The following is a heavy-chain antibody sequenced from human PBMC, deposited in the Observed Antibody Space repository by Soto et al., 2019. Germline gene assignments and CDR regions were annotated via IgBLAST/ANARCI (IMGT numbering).Heavy chain of an antibody. Sequence: QVQLVQSGAEVKKPGASVKVSCKASGYTFTGYYMHWVRQAPGQGLEWMGWINPNSGGTNYAQKFQGGVTMTRDTSISTAYMELSRLRSDDTAVYYCARSRGYSSGWYGYYYYGMDVWGQGTTVTVSS. J-gene: IGHJ6*02. CDR2: INPNSGGT. D-gene: IGHD6-19*01. CDR3: ARSRGYSSGWYGYYYYGMDV. V-gene: IGHV1-2*02. CDR1: GYTFTGYY.